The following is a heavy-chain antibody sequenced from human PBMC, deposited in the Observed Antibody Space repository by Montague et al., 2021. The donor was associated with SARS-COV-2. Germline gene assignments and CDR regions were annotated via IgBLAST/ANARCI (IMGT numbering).Heavy chain of an antibody. D-gene: IGHD2-21*01. J-gene: IGHJ5*02. CDR1: GGSISSYY. V-gene: IGHV4-59*01. CDR3: ARGGDMNWFDP. Sequence: SETLSLTCTVSGGSISSYYWSWIRQPPGKGLEWIGYIYYSGSTNYNPSLMSRVTISVDTSKNQFSLKLSSVTAADTAVYYCARGGDMNWFDPWGQGTLVTVSS. CDR2: IYYSGST.